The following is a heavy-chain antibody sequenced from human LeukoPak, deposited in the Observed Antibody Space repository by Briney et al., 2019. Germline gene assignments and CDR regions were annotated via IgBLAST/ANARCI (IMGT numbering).Heavy chain of an antibody. CDR2: IYYSGST. Sequence: SETLSLTCTVSDGSISSSSYYWGWIRQPPGKGLEWIGSIYYSGSTYYNPSLKSRVTISVDTSKNQFSLKLSSVTAADTAVYYSWGYSYVKGYYYYMDVWGKGTTVTVSS. J-gene: IGHJ6*03. CDR3: WGYSYVKGYYYYMDV. D-gene: IGHD5-18*01. CDR1: DGSISSSSYY. V-gene: IGHV4-39*01.